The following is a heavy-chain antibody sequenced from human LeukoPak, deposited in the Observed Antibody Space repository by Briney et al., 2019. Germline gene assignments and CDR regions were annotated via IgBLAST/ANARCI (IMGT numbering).Heavy chain of an antibody. D-gene: IGHD5/OR15-5a*01. CDR2: INHSGST. CDR1: GGSFSAYY. Sequence: SETLSLTCAVYGGSFSAYYWNWIRQPPGKGLEWIGEINHSGSTNYNPSLKSRVTISVDTSKNQFSLKLNSVTAADTAVYYCARGFYAPVDFYHNHYMDVWDKGTTVTVSS. V-gene: IGHV4-34*01. CDR3: ARGFYAPVDFYHNHYMDV. J-gene: IGHJ6*03.